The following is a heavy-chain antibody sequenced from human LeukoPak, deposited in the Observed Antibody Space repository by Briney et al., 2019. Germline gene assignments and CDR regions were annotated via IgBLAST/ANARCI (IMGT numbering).Heavy chain of an antibody. CDR1: GFTFSSYE. J-gene: IGHJ4*02. D-gene: IGHD3-9*01. V-gene: IGHV3-48*03. CDR2: ISSSGSTI. CDR3: ARARITILLDY. Sequence: GSLRLSCAASGFTFSSYEMNWVRQAPGKGLEWGSYISSSGSTIYYADSVKGRFTISRDNAKNSLYLQMNSLRAEDTAVYYCARARITILLDYWGQGTLVTVSS.